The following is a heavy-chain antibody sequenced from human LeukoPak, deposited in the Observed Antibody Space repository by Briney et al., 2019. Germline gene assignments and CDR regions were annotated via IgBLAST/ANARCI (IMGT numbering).Heavy chain of an antibody. CDR1: GGSISSGGYY. V-gene: IGHV4-31*03. D-gene: IGHD3-10*01. CDR3: ARHEVGWKVGGAKYYYGMDV. Sequence: KSSETLSLTCTVSGGSISSGGYYWSWIRQHPGKGLEWIGYIYYSGSTYYNPSLKSRVTISVDTSKNQFSLKLNSVTAADTAVYYCARHEVGWKVGGAKYYYGMDVWGQGTTVTVSS. J-gene: IGHJ6*02. CDR2: IYYSGST.